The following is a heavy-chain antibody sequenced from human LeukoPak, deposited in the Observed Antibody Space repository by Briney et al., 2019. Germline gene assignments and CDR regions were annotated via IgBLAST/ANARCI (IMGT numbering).Heavy chain of an antibody. J-gene: IGHJ5*02. Sequence: ASVKVSCKASGYTFTSYDINWVRQATGQGLEWMGWVNPNSGHTGFAQKFQGRVSMTSNTSISTAYMEVRSLRSEDTAVYYCARDCRLESGFDPWGQGTLVTVSS. CDR3: ARDCRLESGFDP. CDR2: VNPNSGHT. CDR1: GYTFTSYD. V-gene: IGHV1-8*01. D-gene: IGHD1-14*01.